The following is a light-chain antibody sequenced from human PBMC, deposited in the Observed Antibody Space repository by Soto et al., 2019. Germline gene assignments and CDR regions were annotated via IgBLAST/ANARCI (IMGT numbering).Light chain of an antibody. CDR3: QQYENLPT. Sequence: DIQMTQSPSSLSACVGYRVSITFQASQNINNYLNWYQQKPGRAPKLLIYDASNLEAGVPSRFRGSGSGTDFTFTISRLQPEDIATYYCQQYENLPTFGQGTRLEF. V-gene: IGKV1-33*01. CDR1: QNINNY. J-gene: IGKJ5*01. CDR2: DAS.